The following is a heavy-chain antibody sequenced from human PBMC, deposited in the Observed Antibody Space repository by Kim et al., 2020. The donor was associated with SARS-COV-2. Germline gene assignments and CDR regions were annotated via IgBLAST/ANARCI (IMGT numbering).Heavy chain of an antibody. Sequence: ASVKVSCKASGYTFTSYGITWVRQAPGQGLEWMGWISAHNGNTNYAQKLQGRVTMTTDTSTSTAYMELRSLRSDDTAVYYCARVRITIFGVVIFPGDYWGQGTLVTVSS. CDR2: ISAHNGNT. CDR3: ARVRITIFGVVIFPGDY. CDR1: GYTFTSYG. J-gene: IGHJ4*02. V-gene: IGHV1-18*01. D-gene: IGHD3-3*01.